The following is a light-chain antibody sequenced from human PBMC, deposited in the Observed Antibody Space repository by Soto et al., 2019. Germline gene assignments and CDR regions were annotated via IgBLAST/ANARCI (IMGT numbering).Light chain of an antibody. J-gene: IGKJ4*01. CDR2: GAS. CDR1: QSVSSSY. Sequence: EIGLTQSPGTLSLSPWERASLSCRASQSVSSSYLAWYQQKPGQAPRLLIYGASSRATGIPDRFSGSGSGTDFHLTISRLEPEDFAVYCCHQYDSSPLTFGGGTKVEIK. V-gene: IGKV3-20*01. CDR3: HQYDSSPLT.